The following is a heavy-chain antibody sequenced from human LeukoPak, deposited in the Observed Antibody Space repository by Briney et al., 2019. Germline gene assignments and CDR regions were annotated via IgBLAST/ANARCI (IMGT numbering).Heavy chain of an antibody. CDR1: GYTFTGYY. Sequence: ASVKVSCKASGYTFTGYYMHWVRQATGQGLEWMGWMNPNSGNTGYAQKFQGRVTMTRNTSISTAYMELSSLRSEDTAVYYCARQGFDIWGQGTMVTVSS. V-gene: IGHV1-8*02. CDR3: ARQGFDI. J-gene: IGHJ3*02. CDR2: MNPNSGNT.